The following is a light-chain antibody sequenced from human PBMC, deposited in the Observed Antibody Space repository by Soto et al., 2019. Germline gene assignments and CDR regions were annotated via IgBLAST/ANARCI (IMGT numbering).Light chain of an antibody. J-gene: IGLJ2*01. CDR1: SSDVGKYTF. CDR3: CLYVGSNNYVV. Sequence: QSALTQPASVSGAPGQSITISCTGTSSDVGKYTFVTWYGQHPGKAPKLIIFEVNKPLSGDSTRFSGSKSGNTASLTSSWLQAEDEANDYCCLYVGSNNYVVFGGGTKHTVL. V-gene: IGLV2-23*02. CDR2: EVN.